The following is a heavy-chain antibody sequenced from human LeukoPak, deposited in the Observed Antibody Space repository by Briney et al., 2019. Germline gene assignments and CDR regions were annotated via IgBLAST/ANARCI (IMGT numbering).Heavy chain of an antibody. Sequence: SETLSLTCTVSGGSISSGDYYWSWIRQPPGTGLEWIGYIYYSGSTYYSPSLKSRVTISVDTSKNQFSLKLSSVTAADTAVYYCARVESIAAAGTGWFDPWGQGTLVTVSS. CDR1: GGSISSGDYY. V-gene: IGHV4-30-4*01. J-gene: IGHJ5*02. D-gene: IGHD6-13*01. CDR3: ARVESIAAAGTGWFDP. CDR2: IYYSGST.